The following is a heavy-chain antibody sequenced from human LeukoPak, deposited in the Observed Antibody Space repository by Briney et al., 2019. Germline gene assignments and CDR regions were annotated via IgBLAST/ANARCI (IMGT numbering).Heavy chain of an antibody. CDR2: IKQDGSDR. V-gene: IGHV3-7*03. D-gene: IGHD4-17*01. CDR1: GFTFSSYW. CDR3: AREPSGDYFDY. Sequence: GGSLRLSCAASGFTFSSYWMSWVRQAPVKGLEWVANIKQDGSDRYYVDSVKGRFTISRDNAKTLLYLQINSLRAEDTAVYYCAREPSGDYFDYWGQGTLVTVSS. J-gene: IGHJ4*02.